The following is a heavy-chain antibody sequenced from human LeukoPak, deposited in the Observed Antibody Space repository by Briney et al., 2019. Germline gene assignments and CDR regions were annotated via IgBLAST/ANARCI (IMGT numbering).Heavy chain of an antibody. Sequence: GGSLRLSCAASGFTFDDYGMSWVRQAPGKGLEWVSGINWNGGSTGYADSVKGRFTISRDNAKNSLYLQMNSLRAEDTAVYYCAKRADFWSGYSSGYYFDYWGQGTLVTVSS. D-gene: IGHD3-3*01. J-gene: IGHJ4*02. V-gene: IGHV3-20*04. CDR1: GFTFDDYG. CDR3: AKRADFWSGYSSGYYFDY. CDR2: INWNGGST.